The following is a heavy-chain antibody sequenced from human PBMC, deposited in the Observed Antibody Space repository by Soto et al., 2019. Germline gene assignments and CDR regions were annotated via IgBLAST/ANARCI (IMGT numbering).Heavy chain of an antibody. D-gene: IGHD2-2*01. V-gene: IGHV3-23*01. J-gene: IGHJ3*02. CDR1: AFTFSCCA. CDR3: AKDRPIGYCTSSSCPTDAFDI. Sequence: PGGSLRLSCAASAFTFSCCAMSWVRQAPGKGLEWVSTISGSGGTTYYADSVKGRFTISRDNSKNTLYLQLNSLRAEDTAIYYCAKDRPIGYCTSSSCPTDAFDIWGQGTMVTVSS. CDR2: ISGSGGTT.